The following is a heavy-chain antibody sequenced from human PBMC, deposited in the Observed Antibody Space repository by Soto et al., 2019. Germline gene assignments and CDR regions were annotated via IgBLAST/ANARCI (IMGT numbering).Heavy chain of an antibody. CDR3: ARGHVTIFGVANAFDI. CDR1: GGTFSSYA. Sequence: SVEVSCKACGGTFSSYAISWVRQATGQGLEWMGWIIPICGTANYAQKFQGRVTITRNNSISTAYMELSSLRSEDTAVYYCARGHVTIFGVANAFDIWGQGTMVTVSS. V-gene: IGHV1-69*05. D-gene: IGHD3-3*01. J-gene: IGHJ3*02. CDR2: IIPICGTA.